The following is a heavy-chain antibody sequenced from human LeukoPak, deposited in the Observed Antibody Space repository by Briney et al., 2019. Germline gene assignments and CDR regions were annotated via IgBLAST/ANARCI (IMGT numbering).Heavy chain of an antibody. J-gene: IGHJ1*01. CDR1: GFTFSSYG. D-gene: IGHD3-22*01. V-gene: IGHV3-30*02. CDR2: IRYDGSNK. CDR3: ATSRYYYDSSGDPEYFQH. Sequence: SGGSLRLSCAASGFTFSSYGMHWVRQAPGKGLEWVAFIRYDGSNKYYADSVKGRFTISRDNSKNTLYLQMNSLRAEDTAVYYCATSRYYYDSSGDPEYFQHWGQGTLVSVSS.